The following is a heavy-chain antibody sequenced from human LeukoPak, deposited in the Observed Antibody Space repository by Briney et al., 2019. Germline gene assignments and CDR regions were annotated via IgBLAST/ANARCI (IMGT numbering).Heavy chain of an antibody. CDR3: ARSTEWFADY. J-gene: IGHJ4*02. CDR1: GFDFSVYS. V-gene: IGHV3-48*01. Sequence: GGSLRLSCAASGFDFSVYSMNWVRQAPGKGLEGISYITSDRNTIYYADSVRGRFTISRDNAKKSVYLELSNLRADDTAMYYCARSTEWFADYWGQGTLVTVSS. CDR2: ITSDRNTI. D-gene: IGHD3-3*01.